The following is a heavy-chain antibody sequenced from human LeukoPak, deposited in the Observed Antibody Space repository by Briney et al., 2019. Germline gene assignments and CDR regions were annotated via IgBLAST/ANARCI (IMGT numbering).Heavy chain of an antibody. V-gene: IGHV4-34*01. CDR3: ARGRRQRTSAPFDI. Sequence: SETLSLTCAVYGGSFSGYYRTWIRQPPGKGLEWIGEINHSGGTDHNPTLKSRVTVSVDTSKNQFSLKVTSVTAADTAVYYCARGRRQRTSAPFDIWGQGTMVTVSS. D-gene: IGHD2-8*02. J-gene: IGHJ3*02. CDR1: GGSFSGYY. CDR2: INHSGGT.